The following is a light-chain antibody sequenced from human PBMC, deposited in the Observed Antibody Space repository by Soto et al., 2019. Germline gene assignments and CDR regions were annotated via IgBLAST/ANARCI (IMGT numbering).Light chain of an antibody. CDR2: GAS. Sequence: EIVMTQSPATLSVSPGERATLSCRASQSVSSNLAWYQQKPGQAPRLLIYGASTRAPGIPARFSGSGSGTTFTITISSLQSEDFAVYYCQQYNNWPPLTFGGGTKVEIK. J-gene: IGKJ4*01. CDR1: QSVSSN. CDR3: QQYNNWPPLT. V-gene: IGKV3-15*01.